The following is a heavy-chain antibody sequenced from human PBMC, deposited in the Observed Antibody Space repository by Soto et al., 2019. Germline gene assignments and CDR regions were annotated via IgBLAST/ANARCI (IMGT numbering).Heavy chain of an antibody. V-gene: IGHV1-18*01. CDR1: GYTYTSYG. CDR3: ARDAAIGMNDY. J-gene: IGHJ4*02. CDR2: ISAYNGTT. Sequence: QVQLVQSGAEVKKPGASVNVSCKATGYTYTSYGISWVRQAPGLGLAWMGWISAYNGTTKYAQKLQGRVTMTTDTCTSTAYMELRSLRSDDTAVYYCARDAAIGMNDYWGQGTLVTVSS. D-gene: IGHD1-20*01.